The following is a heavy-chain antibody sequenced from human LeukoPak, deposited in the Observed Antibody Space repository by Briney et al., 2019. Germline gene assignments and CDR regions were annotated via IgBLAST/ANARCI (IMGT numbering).Heavy chain of an antibody. CDR3: AREFVAGATSPSY. V-gene: IGHV3-30-3*01. Sequence: GRSLRLSCAASGFTFSNYAMHWVRQTPGKGLEWVAVISYDGSNKYYAESVKGRFTISRDNSKNTLYLQMNSLRAEDTAVYYCAREFVAGATSPSYWGQGTPVTVSS. D-gene: IGHD1-26*01. CDR1: GFTFSNYA. J-gene: IGHJ4*02. CDR2: ISYDGSNK.